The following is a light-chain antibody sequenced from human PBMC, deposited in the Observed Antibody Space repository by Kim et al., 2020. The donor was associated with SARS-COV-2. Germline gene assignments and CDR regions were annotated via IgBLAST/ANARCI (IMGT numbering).Light chain of an antibody. CDR1: QSIDTS. Sequence: PGERAILSCRASQSIDTSIAWYQQRPGQAPRLLVYDASNRATGVQDRFSGSESGTNFTLTISSLEPEDFSTDYCQQRNSWPPAVTFGGGTKVDIK. V-gene: IGKV3-11*01. CDR3: QQRNSWPPAVT. CDR2: DAS. J-gene: IGKJ4*01.